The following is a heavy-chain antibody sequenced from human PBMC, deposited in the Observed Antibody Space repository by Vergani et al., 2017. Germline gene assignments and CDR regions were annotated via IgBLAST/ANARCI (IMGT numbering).Heavy chain of an antibody. Sequence: EVQLVPSGAEVKTPGESLKISCKGSGYSFTSYWIGWVRQMPGKGLEWMGIIYPGDSDTRYSPSFQGQVTISADKSISTAYLQWSSLKASDTAMYYCARLLDGVRIAVAGTRVNDYYYYGMDVWGQGTTVTVSS. D-gene: IGHD6-19*01. CDR2: IYPGDSDT. J-gene: IGHJ6*02. CDR1: GYSFTSYW. V-gene: IGHV5-51*01. CDR3: ARLLDGVRIAVAGTRVNDYYYYGMDV.